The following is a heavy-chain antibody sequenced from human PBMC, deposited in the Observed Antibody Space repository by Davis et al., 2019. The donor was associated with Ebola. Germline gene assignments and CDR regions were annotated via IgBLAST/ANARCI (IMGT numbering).Heavy chain of an antibody. CDR2: INAGNGNT. Sequence: AASVKVSCKASGYTFTSYAMHWVRQAPGQRLEWMGWINAGNGNTKYSQKFQGRVTITRDTSASTAYMELSSLRSEDTAVYYCARDSKQWLVWRYFDYWGQGTLVTVSS. V-gene: IGHV1-3*01. CDR1: GYTFTSYA. CDR3: ARDSKQWLVWRYFDY. D-gene: IGHD6-19*01. J-gene: IGHJ4*02.